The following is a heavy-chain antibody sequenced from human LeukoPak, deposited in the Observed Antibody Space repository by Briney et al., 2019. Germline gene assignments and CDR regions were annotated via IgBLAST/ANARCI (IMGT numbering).Heavy chain of an antibody. J-gene: IGHJ4*02. CDR1: GFTFSSNA. D-gene: IGHD4-17*01. CDR2: ISGSGGST. Sequence: GGSLRLSCAASGFTFSSNAMSWVRQAPGKGLEWVSAISGSGGSTYYADSVKGRFTISRDNSKNTLYLQMNSLRAEDTAVYYCAKAGPDYGDYDAFGYWGQGTLVTVSS. V-gene: IGHV3-23*01. CDR3: AKAGPDYGDYDAFGY.